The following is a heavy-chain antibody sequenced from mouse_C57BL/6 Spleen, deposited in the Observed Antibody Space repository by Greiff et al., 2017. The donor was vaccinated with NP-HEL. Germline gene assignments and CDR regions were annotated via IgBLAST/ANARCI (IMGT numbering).Heavy chain of an antibody. CDR3: ASSVHGYFDV. Sequence: QVQLKQPGAELVKPGASVKLSCKASGYTFTSYWMHWVKQRLGQGLEWIGMIHPNSGSTNYNEKFKSKATLTVDKSSSTAYMQLSSRTSEDSAVYYCASSVHGYFDVWGTGTTVTVSS. J-gene: IGHJ1*03. CDR1: GYTFTSYW. CDR2: IHPNSGST. V-gene: IGHV1-64*01.